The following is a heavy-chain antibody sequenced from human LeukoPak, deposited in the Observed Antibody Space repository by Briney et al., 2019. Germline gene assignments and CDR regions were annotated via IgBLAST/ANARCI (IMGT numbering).Heavy chain of an antibody. J-gene: IGHJ4*02. V-gene: IGHV3-15*01. Sequence: GGSLRLSCAASGFTFSNAWMSWVRQAPGKGLEWVDRIKSKTDGGTTDYAAPVKGRFTISRDDSKNTLYLQMNSLKTEDTAVYYCTTEYYYDSSGYYYNFDYWGQGTLVTVSS. D-gene: IGHD3-22*01. CDR2: IKSKTDGGTT. CDR3: TTEYYYDSSGYYYNFDY. CDR1: GFTFSNAW.